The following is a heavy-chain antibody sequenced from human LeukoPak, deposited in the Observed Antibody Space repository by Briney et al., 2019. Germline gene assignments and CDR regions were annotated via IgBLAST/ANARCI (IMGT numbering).Heavy chain of an antibody. D-gene: IGHD5-18*01. CDR3: ARGLWGYSYGSFY. J-gene: IGHJ4*02. V-gene: IGHV3-53*01. CDR2: IYSGGST. CDR1: GFTVSSNY. Sequence: GGSLRLSCAASGFTVSSNYMSWVRQAPGKGLEWVSVIYSGGSTFYADSVKGRFTISRDNSKNTLYLQMNSLRAEDTAVYYCARGLWGYSYGSFYWGQGTLVTVSS.